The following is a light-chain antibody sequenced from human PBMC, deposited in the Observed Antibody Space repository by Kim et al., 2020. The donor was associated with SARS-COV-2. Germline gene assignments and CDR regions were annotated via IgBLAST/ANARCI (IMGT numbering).Light chain of an antibody. CDR2: YDS. CDR1: NIGSKS. CDR3: QVWDSSSDHPGV. J-gene: IGLJ3*02. V-gene: IGLV3-21*04. Sequence: SYELNQPPSVSVAPGKTARITWGGNNIGSKSVHWYQQKPGQAPVLVIYYDSDRPPGIPERFSGSNSGNTATLTISRVEAGDEADHYCQVWDSSSDHPGVFGGGTQLTVL.